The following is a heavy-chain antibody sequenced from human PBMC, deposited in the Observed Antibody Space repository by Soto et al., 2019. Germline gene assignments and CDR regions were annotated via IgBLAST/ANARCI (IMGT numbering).Heavy chain of an antibody. CDR1: GFTFSSSW. D-gene: IGHD6-13*01. CDR2: INSDGSST. J-gene: IGHJ4*02. Sequence: EVQLVESGGGLVQPGGSLRLSCAASGFTFSSSWMRWVRQAPGKGLVWVSRINSDGSSTSYADSVKGRFTISRDNAKNTLYLQMNSLRAEDTAVYYCARVDIAAGGIPNWGQGSLVTVSS. V-gene: IGHV3-74*01. CDR3: ARVDIAAGGIPN.